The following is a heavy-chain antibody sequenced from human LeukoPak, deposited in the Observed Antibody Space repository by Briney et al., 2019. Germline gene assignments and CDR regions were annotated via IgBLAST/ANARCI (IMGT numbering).Heavy chain of an antibody. CDR2: INNDGTAT. D-gene: IGHD1-1*01. Sequence: GGSLRLSCAASGFTFSAYWMHWVRQVPGKGLVWVSRINNDGTATFFADSVKGRFTISRDNAKNTLCLQMDSLRAEDTAMYYCAREILEPGKTHEYWGQGTLVTVSS. V-gene: IGHV3-74*01. CDR1: GFTFSAYW. J-gene: IGHJ4*02. CDR3: AREILEPGKTHEY.